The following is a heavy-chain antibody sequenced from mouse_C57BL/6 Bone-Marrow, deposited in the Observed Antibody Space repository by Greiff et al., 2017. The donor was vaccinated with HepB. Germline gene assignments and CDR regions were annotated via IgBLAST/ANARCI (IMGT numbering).Heavy chain of an antibody. D-gene: IGHD2-1*01. J-gene: IGHJ3*01. CDR2: IFPGSGST. V-gene: IGHV1-75*01. CDR1: GYTFTDYY. Sequence: VKLQQSGPELVKPGASVKISCKASGYTFTDYYINWVKQRPGQGLEWIGWIFPGSGSTYYNEKFKGKATLTVDKSSSTAYMLLSSLTSEDSAVYFCARCLYYGNYLFAYWGQGTLVTVSA. CDR3: ARCLYYGNYLFAY.